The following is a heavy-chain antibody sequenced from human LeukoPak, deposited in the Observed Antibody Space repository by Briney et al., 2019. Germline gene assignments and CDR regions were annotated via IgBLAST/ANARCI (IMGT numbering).Heavy chain of an antibody. D-gene: IGHD6-19*01. CDR2: ISPGGQTT. CDR1: GFTCGYYH. J-gene: IGHJ4*02. CDR3: AVGRDIRVAGPGGYFDY. Sequence: GGSLRLFLAASGFTCGYYHLSWIRQAPGKGLEWISYISPGGQTTYFADSVKGRVTPSRDNAKNSLSLEMNSLTADHTAVYFCAVGRDIRVAGPGGYFDYWGQGTLVAVYS. V-gene: IGHV3-11*01.